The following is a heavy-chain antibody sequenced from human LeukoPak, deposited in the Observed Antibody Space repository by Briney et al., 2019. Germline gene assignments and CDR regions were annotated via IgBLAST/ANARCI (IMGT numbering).Heavy chain of an antibody. CDR3: ARSPLYDILTGYYYFDY. CDR2: ISAYNGNT. CDR1: GYTFTSYG. V-gene: IGHV1-18*01. J-gene: IGHJ4*02. Sequence: ASVKVSCKASGYTFTSYGISWVRQAPGQGLEWMGWISAYNGNTNCAQKLQGRVTMTTDTSTSTAYMELRSLRSDDTAVYYCARSPLYDILTGYYYFDYWGQGTLVTVSS. D-gene: IGHD3-9*01.